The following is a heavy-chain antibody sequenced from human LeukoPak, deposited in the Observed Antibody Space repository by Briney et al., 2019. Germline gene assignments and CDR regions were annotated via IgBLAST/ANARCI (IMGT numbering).Heavy chain of an antibody. Sequence: KSSETLSLTCIVSGGSISSSNYYWGWIRQSPGKGLEWIGSIYSRGSTYYNPSLKSRVIVSSDMSKNQFSLMLNSVTAADTAVYYCARQGDQDYDILTGYYSRGPGAPPSVWYFDYWGQGTLVTVSS. V-gene: IGHV4-39*07. CDR3: ARQGDQDYDILTGYYSRGPGAPPSVWYFDY. J-gene: IGHJ4*02. D-gene: IGHD3-9*01. CDR2: IYSRGST. CDR1: GGSISSSNYY.